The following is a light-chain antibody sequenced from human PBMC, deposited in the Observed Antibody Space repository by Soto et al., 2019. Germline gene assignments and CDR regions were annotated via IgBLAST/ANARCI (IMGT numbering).Light chain of an antibody. CDR3: QQYNNWPRT. J-gene: IGKJ1*01. CDR1: QSVSSD. V-gene: IGKV3-15*01. CDR2: GAS. Sequence: IEMTQSPATLSVSPGERATLSCRASQSVSSDLAWYHQKPGQAPRLLIYGASTRATGIPARFSGSGSGTEFTLTINSLQSEDFAVYYCQQYNNWPRTFGQGTKVDIK.